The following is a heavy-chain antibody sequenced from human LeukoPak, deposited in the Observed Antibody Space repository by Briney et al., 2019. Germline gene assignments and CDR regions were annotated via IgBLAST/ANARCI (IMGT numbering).Heavy chain of an antibody. CDR2: ISAYNGNT. J-gene: IGHJ3*02. D-gene: IGHD1-26*01. CDR3: ARDTWDSSAFDI. CDR1: GYTFTSYG. V-gene: IGHV1-18*04. Sequence: ASVKVSFKASGYTFTSYGISWVRQAPGQGLEWMGWISAYNGNTNYAQKLQGRVTMTTDTSTSTAYVELRSLRSDDTAVYYCARDTWDSSAFDIWGQGTMVTVSS.